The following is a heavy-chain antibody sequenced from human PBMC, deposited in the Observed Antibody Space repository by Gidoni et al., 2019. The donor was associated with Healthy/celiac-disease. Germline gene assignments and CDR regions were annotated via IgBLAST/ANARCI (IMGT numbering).Heavy chain of an antibody. D-gene: IGHD2-2*01. V-gene: IGHV4-4*07. Sequence: QVQLQESGPGLVKPSETLSLTCTVSGGSISSYYWSWIRQPAGKGLEWIGRIYTSGGTNYNPSLKSRVTMSVDTSKNQFSLKLSSVTAADTAVYYCARDRGDIVVVPAAAHFDPWGQGTLVTVSS. CDR3: ARDRGDIVVVPAAAHFDP. J-gene: IGHJ5*02. CDR1: GGSISSYY. CDR2: IYTSGGT.